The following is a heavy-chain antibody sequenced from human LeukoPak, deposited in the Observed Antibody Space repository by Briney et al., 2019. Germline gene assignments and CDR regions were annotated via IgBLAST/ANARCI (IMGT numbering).Heavy chain of an antibody. D-gene: IGHD3-3*01. V-gene: IGHV4-39*01. CDR1: GGSISSSSYY. J-gene: IGHJ5*02. Sequence: SETLSLTCTVSGGSISSSSYYWGWIRQPPGKGLEWIGSIYYSGSTYYNPSLKSRVTISVDTCKNQFSLKLSSVTAADTAVYYCARHLRSLEWLLFGWFDPWGQGTLVTVSS. CDR2: IYYSGST. CDR3: ARHLRSLEWLLFGWFDP.